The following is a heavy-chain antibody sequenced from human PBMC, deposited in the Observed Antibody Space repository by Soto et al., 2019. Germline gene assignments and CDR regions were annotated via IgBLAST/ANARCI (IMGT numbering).Heavy chain of an antibody. V-gene: IGHV3-23*01. D-gene: IGHD2-8*01. J-gene: IGHJ6*02. CDR1: GFTFSSYA. CDR2: ISGSGGST. CDR3: AKEGPDCTNGVCYPQGMDV. Sequence: GGSLRLSCAASGFTFSSYAMSWVRQAPGKGLEWVSAISGSGGSTYYADSVKGRFTISRDNSKNTLYLQMNSPRAEDTAVYYCAKEGPDCTNGVCYPQGMDVWGQGTTVTVSS.